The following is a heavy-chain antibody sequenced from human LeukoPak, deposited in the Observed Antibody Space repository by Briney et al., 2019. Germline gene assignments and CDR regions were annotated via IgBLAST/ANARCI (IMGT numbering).Heavy chain of an antibody. Sequence: GESLKISCKGSGYSFTSYWIGWVRQMPGKGLEWMGIIYPGDSDTRYSPSFQGRVTISADKSISTAYLQWSSLKASDTAMYYCARHRVEMATRPHNWFDPWGQGTLVTVSS. V-gene: IGHV5-51*01. CDR1: GYSFTSYW. J-gene: IGHJ5*02. CDR3: ARHRVEMATRPHNWFDP. CDR2: IYPGDSDT. D-gene: IGHD5-24*01.